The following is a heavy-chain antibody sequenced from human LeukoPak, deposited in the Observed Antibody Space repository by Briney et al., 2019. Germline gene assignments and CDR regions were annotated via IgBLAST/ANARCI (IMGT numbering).Heavy chain of an antibody. J-gene: IGHJ4*02. V-gene: IGHV3-23*01. CDR3: AKGRPVRTSGWYFFDY. CDR2: ISNGGTHT. CDR1: GFTFSTYA. D-gene: IGHD6-19*01. Sequence: GGSLRLSCATSGFTFSTYAMSWVRQAPGRGLEWVSLISNGGTHTFYEDSVKGRFTISRDNSNNTLHLQMTGLRAEDTAVYYCAKGRPVRTSGWYFFDYWGQGTLVTVSS.